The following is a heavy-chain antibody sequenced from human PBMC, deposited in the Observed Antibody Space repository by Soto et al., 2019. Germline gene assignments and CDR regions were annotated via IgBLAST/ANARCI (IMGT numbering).Heavy chain of an antibody. V-gene: IGHV4-34*01. CDR3: ASAVYRVRGVTYGY. J-gene: IGHJ4*02. D-gene: IGHD3-10*01. Sequence: QVQLQQWGAGLLKPSETLSLTCAVYGGSFSGYYWSWIRQPPGKGLEWIGEINHSGSTNYNPSLKGRVTISVATSKNQFSLKLCSVTAADTAVYYCASAVYRVRGVTYGYWGQGTLVTVSS. CDR2: INHSGST. CDR1: GGSFSGYY.